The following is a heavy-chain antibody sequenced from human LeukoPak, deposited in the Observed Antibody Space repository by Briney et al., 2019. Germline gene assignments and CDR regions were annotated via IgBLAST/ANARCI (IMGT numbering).Heavy chain of an antibody. CDR3: ARPVSIDEIVVVPAAADY. D-gene: IGHD2-2*01. CDR2: INSDGSST. V-gene: IGHV3-74*01. Sequence: GGSLRLSCAASGFTFSSYWMHWVRQAPGKGLVWVSRINSDGSSTSYADSVKGRFTISRDNAKNTLYLQMNSLRAEDTAVYYCARPVSIDEIVVVPAAADYWGQGTLVTVSS. J-gene: IGHJ4*02. CDR1: GFTFSSYW.